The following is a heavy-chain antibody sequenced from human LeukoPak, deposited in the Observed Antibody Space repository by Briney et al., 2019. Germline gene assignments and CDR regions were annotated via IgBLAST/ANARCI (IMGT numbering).Heavy chain of an antibody. V-gene: IGHV3-74*01. D-gene: IGHD3-10*01. CDR1: GFTFNTYW. CDR2: INNDGSNT. Sequence: GGSLRLSCAASGFTFNTYWMHWVRQAPGKGLVWVSRINNDGSNTTYADSVKGRFTISRDNAKNTLYLQMDSLRAEDTAVYFCARASVIRGVTSDYWGQGTLVTVSS. CDR3: ARASVIRGVTSDY. J-gene: IGHJ4*02.